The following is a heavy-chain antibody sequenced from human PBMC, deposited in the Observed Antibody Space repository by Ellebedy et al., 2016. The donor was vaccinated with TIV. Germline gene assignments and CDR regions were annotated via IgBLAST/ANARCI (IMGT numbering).Heavy chain of an antibody. Sequence: GESLKISCGASGFTFSISPMSWVRQAPGKGLEWVSSISSSGGATYYADSVKGRFTISRDNSKNALSLQMNSLRAEDTAVYYCAKDGSGAVANWGSAYYFDCWGQGILVTVSS. V-gene: IGHV3-23*01. CDR1: GFTFSISP. CDR2: ISSSGGAT. D-gene: IGHD6-19*01. CDR3: AKDGSGAVANWGSAYYFDC. J-gene: IGHJ4*02.